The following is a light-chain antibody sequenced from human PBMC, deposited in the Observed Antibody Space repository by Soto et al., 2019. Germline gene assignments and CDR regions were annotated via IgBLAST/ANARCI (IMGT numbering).Light chain of an antibody. CDR3: QQANCFPLT. CDR2: AAS. CDR1: QGISSW. V-gene: IGKV1-12*01. J-gene: IGKJ4*01. Sequence: DFQMTQSPSSVSASVGDRVTITCRASQGISSWLALYQQKPGQAPKLLIYAASSLQSGVPSRFSGRGSGTDFPLTLSSLQREDVATYYCQQANCFPLTFGAGTKVEIK.